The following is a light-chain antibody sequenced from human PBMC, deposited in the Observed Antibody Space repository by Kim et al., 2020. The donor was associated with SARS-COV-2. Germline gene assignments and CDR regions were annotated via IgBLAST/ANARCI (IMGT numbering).Light chain of an antibody. CDR1: TSNFGTNL. J-gene: IGLJ2*01. CDR3: AAWDASLRVV. Sequence: PGQRVTISCSGSTSNFGTNLVSWYQQLPGTAPKLLIYSANQRPSGVPDRFSASKSGTSASLAISGLQSEDEADYYCAAWDASLRVVFGGGTQLTVL. V-gene: IGLV1-44*01. CDR2: SAN.